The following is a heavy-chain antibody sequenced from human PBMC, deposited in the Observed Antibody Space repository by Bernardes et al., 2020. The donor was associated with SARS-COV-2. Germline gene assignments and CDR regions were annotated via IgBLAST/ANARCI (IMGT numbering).Heavy chain of an antibody. D-gene: IGHD3-22*01. Sequence: GGSLRLSCAVSGLTFRNAWLSWVRQPPGKGLEWVGRVKGRNDGGTIDYASPVRGRFTISRDDSKDTLYLQMNSLQIEDTALYYCTRDMFFHDSSGYQLYYGMNVWGQGTTVTVSS. CDR2: VKGRNDGGTI. CDR3: TRDMFFHDSSGYQLYYGMNV. J-gene: IGHJ6*02. CDR1: GLTFRNAW. V-gene: IGHV3-15*01.